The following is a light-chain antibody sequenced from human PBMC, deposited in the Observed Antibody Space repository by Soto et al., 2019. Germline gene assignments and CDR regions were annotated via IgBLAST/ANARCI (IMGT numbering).Light chain of an antibody. V-gene: IGKV3-20*01. CDR3: QQYDRSPYT. Sequence: EIVLMHSPDTLSLSSGERTTLSFRASHIVNSNDLAWYQHKPGQAPRLLIYGASSRPGGIPDKFSGSGTGTDFTFTINRLEPEDFAVYYCQQYDRSPYTFGQGTKLEI. CDR1: HIVNSND. CDR2: GAS. J-gene: IGKJ2*01.